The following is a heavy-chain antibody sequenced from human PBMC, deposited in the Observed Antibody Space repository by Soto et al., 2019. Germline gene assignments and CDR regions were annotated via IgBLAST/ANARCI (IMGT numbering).Heavy chain of an antibody. CDR2: ISYSGST. V-gene: IGHV4-30-4*01. CDR3: ARDDAYYFDTTTAYFFYY. CDR1: GGSINSGDYY. D-gene: IGHD3-22*01. J-gene: IGHJ4*02. Sequence: SETLSLTCTVSGGSINSGDYYWSWIRQTPGKGLEWIGYISYSGSTHYNPSLKSRLTISLDTSKNHFSLTLRSVTAADTAVYYCARDDAYYFDTTTAYFFYYWGQGTPVTVS.